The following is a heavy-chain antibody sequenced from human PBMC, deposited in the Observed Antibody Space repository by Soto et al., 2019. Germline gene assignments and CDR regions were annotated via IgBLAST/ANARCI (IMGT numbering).Heavy chain of an antibody. CDR3: ARPVAVMRARCFEN. CDR1: GGSISDNW. CDR2: IYHSGTT. Sequence: QVQLQESGPGLVKPSGTLSLTCAVAGGSISDNWWSWVRQAPGKGLERIGEIYHSGTTYYNPSLKGRLITLVDTLARKISLTLSSVTVGYRVGYYCARPVAVMRARCFENGGQGALVAVSS. D-gene: IGHD2-21*01. J-gene: IGHJ4*02. V-gene: IGHV4-4*02.